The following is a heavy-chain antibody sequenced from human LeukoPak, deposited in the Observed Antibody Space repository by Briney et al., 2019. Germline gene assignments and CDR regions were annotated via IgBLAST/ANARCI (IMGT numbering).Heavy chain of an antibody. CDR1: GYTFTSYG. V-gene: IGHV1-18*01. CDR2: INAGNGNT. Sequence: ASVKVSCKASGYTFTSYGISWVRQAPGQGLEWMGWINAGNGNTKYSQKLQGRVTMTTDTSTSTAYMELRSLRSDDTAVYYCARPKGGIYSYAAKFGAFDIWGQGTMVTVSS. CDR3: ARPKGGIYSYAAKFGAFDI. D-gene: IGHD5-18*01. J-gene: IGHJ3*02.